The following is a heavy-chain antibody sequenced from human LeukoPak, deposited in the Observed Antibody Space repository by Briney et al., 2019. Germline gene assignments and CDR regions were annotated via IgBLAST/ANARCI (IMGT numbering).Heavy chain of an antibody. CDR2: IYPSGST. Sequence: SETLSLTCTVSGYSISNGYYWGWVRQPPVTGLEWIGSIYPSGSTFYNPSLKSRVTISVDTSKNQFSLRLSSVTAADTAVYYCARSYASSWYWNWFDPWGQGTLVTVSS. CDR3: ARSYASSWYWNWFDP. D-gene: IGHD6-13*01. V-gene: IGHV4-38-2*02. CDR1: GYSISNGYY. J-gene: IGHJ5*02.